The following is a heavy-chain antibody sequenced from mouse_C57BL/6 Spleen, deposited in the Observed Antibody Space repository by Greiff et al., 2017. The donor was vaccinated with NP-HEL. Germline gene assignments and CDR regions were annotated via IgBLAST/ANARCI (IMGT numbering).Heavy chain of an antibody. V-gene: IGHV5-9-1*02. CDR2: ISSGGDYI. D-gene: IGHD2-1*01. CDR1: GFTFSSYA. Sequence: EVKLVESGEGLVKPGGSLKLSCAASGFTFSSYAMSWVRQTPEKRLEWVAYISSGGDYIYYADTVKGRFTISRDNARNTLYLQMSSLKSEDTAMYYCKREDEYGNYCDYWGQGTTLTVSS. CDR3: KREDEYGNYCDY. J-gene: IGHJ2*01.